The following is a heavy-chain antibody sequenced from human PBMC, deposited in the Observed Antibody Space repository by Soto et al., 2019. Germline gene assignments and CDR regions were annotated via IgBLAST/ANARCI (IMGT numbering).Heavy chain of an antibody. D-gene: IGHD3-10*01. CDR1: GFTFSKSS. CDR3: TVKELPIDP. CDR2: VVVGSDNT. Sequence: SVKVSCKASGFTFSKSSVQWMRQARGQRLEWIGWVVVGSDNTRYAQNFQDRFTISRDDSKNMLYLQMNSLKTEDTAVYYCTVKELPIDPWGQGTLVTVSS. V-gene: IGHV1-58*01. J-gene: IGHJ5*02.